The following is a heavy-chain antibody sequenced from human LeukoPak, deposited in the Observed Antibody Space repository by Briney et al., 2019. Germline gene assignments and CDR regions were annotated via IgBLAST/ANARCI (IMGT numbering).Heavy chain of an antibody. D-gene: IGHD3-22*01. V-gene: IGHV3-53*01. CDR2: IYSGGST. CDR1: GFTVSSNY. CDR3: ASGYYDSSGSLSDY. Sequence: GGSLRLSCAASGFTVSSNYMSWVRQAPGKGLEWVSVIYSGGSTYYADSVKGRFTISRDNSKNTLYLQMNSLRAEDTAVYYCASGYYDSSGSLSDYWGQGTLVTVSS. J-gene: IGHJ4*02.